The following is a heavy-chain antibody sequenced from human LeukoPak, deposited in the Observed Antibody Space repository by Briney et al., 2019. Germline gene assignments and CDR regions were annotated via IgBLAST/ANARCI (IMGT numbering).Heavy chain of an antibody. J-gene: IGHJ3*02. V-gene: IGHV4-34*01. CDR3: ARGSEDNWNDLLWAFDI. D-gene: IGHD1-20*01. CDR1: GGSFIGYY. CDR2: INHSGST. Sequence: PSETLSLTCAVYGGSFIGYYWSWIRQPPGKGLEWIGEINHSGSTNYNPSLKSRVTISVDTSKNQFSLKLSSMTAADTAVYYCARGSEDNWNDLLWAFDIWGQGTMVTVSS.